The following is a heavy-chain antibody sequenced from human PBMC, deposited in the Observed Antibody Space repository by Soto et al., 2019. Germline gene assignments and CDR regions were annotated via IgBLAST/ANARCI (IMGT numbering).Heavy chain of an antibody. CDR1: GFTFSDYY. CDR2: ISGTSSDT. CDR3: ATGPRRLSD. Sequence: QVQLVQSGGGLVKPGGSLRLSCAASGFTFSDYYMSWIRQAPGKGLESLSYISGTSSDTNYADSVKGRFTISRDNAKNSVYLQMNSLRAEDTAVYYCATGPRRLSDWGQGTLVMVSS. D-gene: IGHD3-3*01. V-gene: IGHV3-11*05. J-gene: IGHJ4*02.